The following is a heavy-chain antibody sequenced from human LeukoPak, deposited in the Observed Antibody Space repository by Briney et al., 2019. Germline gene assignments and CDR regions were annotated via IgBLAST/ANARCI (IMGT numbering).Heavy chain of an antibody. CDR2: IYYSGST. Sequence: SETLSLTCTVSDGSIGTYYWSWIRQPPGKGLEYIGYIYYSGSTNYNPSLTSRVTISLDTSKNRFSLKLSSVTAADAAVYYCARLAWGNSGGHYYYYIDVWGKGTTVTVSS. D-gene: IGHD4-23*01. CDR1: DGSIGTYY. V-gene: IGHV4-59*01. J-gene: IGHJ6*03. CDR3: ARLAWGNSGGHYYYYIDV.